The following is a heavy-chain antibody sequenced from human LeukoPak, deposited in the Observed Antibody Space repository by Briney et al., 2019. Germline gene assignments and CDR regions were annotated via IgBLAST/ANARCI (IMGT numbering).Heavy chain of an antibody. CDR1: GYTFTSYG. CDR2: ISAYNGHT. J-gene: IGHJ5*02. CDR3: ARDRIAARRFDP. Sequence: ASVKVSCKASGYTFTSYGISWVRQAPGQGLEWMGWISAYNGHTNYAQKFQGRVTMTRDTSISTAYMELSRLRSDDTAVYYCARDRIAARRFDPWGQGTLVTVSS. D-gene: IGHD6-6*01. V-gene: IGHV1-18*01.